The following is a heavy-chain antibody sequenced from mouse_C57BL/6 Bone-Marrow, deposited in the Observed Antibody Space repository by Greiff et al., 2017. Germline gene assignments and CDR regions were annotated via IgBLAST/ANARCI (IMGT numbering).Heavy chain of an antibody. CDR2: INPGSGGT. CDR3: ARDYGSSYGWFAY. J-gene: IGHJ3*01. V-gene: IGHV1-54*01. CDR1: GYAFTNYL. Sequence: QVQLKESGAELVRPGTSVKVSCKASGYAFTNYLIEWVKQRPGQGLEWIGVINPGSGGTNYNEKFKGKATLTADKSSSSAYMQLSSLTSEDSAVYFCARDYGSSYGWFAYWGQGTLVTVSA. D-gene: IGHD1-1*01.